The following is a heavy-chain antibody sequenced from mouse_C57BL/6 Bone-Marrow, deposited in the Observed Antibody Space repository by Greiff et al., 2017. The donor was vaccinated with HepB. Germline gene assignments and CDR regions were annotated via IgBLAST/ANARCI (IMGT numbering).Heavy chain of an antibody. V-gene: IGHV1-18*01. CDR1: GYTFTDYN. J-gene: IGHJ1*03. Sequence: EVMLVESGPELVKPGASVKIPCKASGYTFTDYNMDWVKQSHGKSLEWIGDINPNNGGTIYNQKFKGKATLTVDKSSSTAYMELRSLTSEDTAVYYCARSIGISNYYGSSYTLPYWYFDVWGTGTTVTVSS. D-gene: IGHD1-1*01. CDR3: ARSIGISNYYGSSYTLPYWYFDV. CDR2: INPNNGGT.